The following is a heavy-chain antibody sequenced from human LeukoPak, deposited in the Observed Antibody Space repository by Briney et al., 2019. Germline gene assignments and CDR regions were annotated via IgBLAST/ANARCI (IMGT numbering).Heavy chain of an antibody. V-gene: IGHV4-39*01. CDR1: GASIISTGHY. J-gene: IGHJ3*02. Sequence: SETLSLTCTVSGASIISTGHYWGWIRQPPGKGLEWIGSIYYSGDTYYNPSLKSRVTMSVDTSENQFSLKLNSVTAADTAVYYCARSTTIPYHAFDIWGQGTMVTVSS. CDR3: ARSTTIPYHAFDI. CDR2: IYYSGDT. D-gene: IGHD2/OR15-2a*01.